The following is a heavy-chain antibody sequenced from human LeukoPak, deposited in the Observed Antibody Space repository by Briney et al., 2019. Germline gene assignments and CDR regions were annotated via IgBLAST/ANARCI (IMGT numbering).Heavy chain of an antibody. D-gene: IGHD3-22*01. Sequence: SETLSLTCTISRGSISTYYWSWIRQTPGTTLEWIGNIHYTGRTRYNPSLESRVTMSLDTPKNEFSLRLTSMTAADSAVYYCARGRPDPQNSDYWDYWGQGILVTLSS. V-gene: IGHV4-59*13. J-gene: IGHJ4*02. CDR2: IHYTGRT. CDR3: ARGRPDPQNSDYWDY. CDR1: RGSISTYY.